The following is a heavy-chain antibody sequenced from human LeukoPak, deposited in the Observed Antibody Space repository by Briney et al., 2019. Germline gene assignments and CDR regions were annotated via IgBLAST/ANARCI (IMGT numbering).Heavy chain of an antibody. Sequence: ASVKVSCKASGYTFTSYGISWVRQAPGQGLEWMGWISAYNGNTNYAQKLQGRVTMTTDTSTSTAYMELRSLRSDDTAVYYCASSAWRTDAFDIWGQGTMVTVSS. D-gene: IGHD3-10*01. V-gene: IGHV1-18*01. CDR2: ISAYNGNT. J-gene: IGHJ3*02. CDR1: GYTFTSYG. CDR3: ASSAWRTDAFDI.